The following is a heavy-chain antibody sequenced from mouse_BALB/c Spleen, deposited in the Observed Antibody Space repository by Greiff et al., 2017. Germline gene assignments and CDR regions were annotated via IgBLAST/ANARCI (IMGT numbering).Heavy chain of an antibody. V-gene: IGHV2-9*02. J-gene: IGHJ3*01. CDR1: GFSLTSYG. CDR2: IWAGGST. Sequence: QVQLKESGPGLVAPSQSLSITCTVSGFSLTSYGVHWVRQPPGKGLEWLGVIWAGGSTNYNSALMSRLSISKDNSKSQVFLKMNSLQTDDTAMYYCATYGYDGSSWFAYWGQGTLVTVSA. CDR3: ATYGYDGSSWFAY. D-gene: IGHD2-2*01.